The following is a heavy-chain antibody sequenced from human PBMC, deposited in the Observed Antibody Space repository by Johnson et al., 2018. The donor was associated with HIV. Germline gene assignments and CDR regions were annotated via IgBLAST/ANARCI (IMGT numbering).Heavy chain of an antibody. J-gene: IGHJ3*02. D-gene: IGHD2-15*01. CDR3: ASGAAAAPDAFDI. CDR1: GFTFSSYD. CDR2: ISYDGSNK. V-gene: IGHV3-30-3*01. Sequence: QVQLVESGGGVVQPGRSLRLSCAASGFTFSSYDMHWVSQAPGNGMEWVAVISYDGSNKYYADSVKGRFTLSRDNSKNTLYLQMNSLSAEDTAVYYCASGAAAAPDAFDIWGQGTMVTVSS.